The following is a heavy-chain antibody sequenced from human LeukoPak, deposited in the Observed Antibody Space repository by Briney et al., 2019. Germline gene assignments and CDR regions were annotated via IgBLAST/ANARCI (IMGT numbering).Heavy chain of an antibody. CDR1: GYTFTDYY. CDR3: ARDLFSSPVVPAPWWFDP. V-gene: IGHV1-2*02. Sequence: GASVKVSCKVSGYTFTDYYMHWVRQAPGQGLEWMGWINPNSGGTNYAQKFQGRVTMTRDTSISTAYMELSRLRSDDTAVYYCARDLFSSPVVPAPWWFDPWGQGTLVTVSS. D-gene: IGHD2-2*01. CDR2: INPNSGGT. J-gene: IGHJ5*02.